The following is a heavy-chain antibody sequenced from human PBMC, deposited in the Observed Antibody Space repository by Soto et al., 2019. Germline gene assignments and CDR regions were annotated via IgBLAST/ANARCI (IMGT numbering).Heavy chain of an antibody. J-gene: IGHJ5*01. CDR3: GRNNYYDFWNYDFWFDL. CDR2: LSDYKGNT. V-gene: IGHV1-18*04. Sequence: AAVKVSCKASGYTFTSYGFSWVRQARGQGLEWMGWLSDYKGNTNYVQKLQGRATMTTDTHTSTTYMELTSLKSDATALYYCGRNNYYDFWNYDFWFDLWGQGTTVTVSS. D-gene: IGHD3-3*01. CDR1: GYTFTSYG.